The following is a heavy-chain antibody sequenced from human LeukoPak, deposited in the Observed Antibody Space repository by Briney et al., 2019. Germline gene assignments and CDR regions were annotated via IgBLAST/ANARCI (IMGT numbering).Heavy chain of an antibody. CDR1: GFTFSSYA. J-gene: IGHJ4*02. CDR2: ISSNGGST. V-gene: IGHV3-64*01. D-gene: IGHD1-20*01. Sequence: GGSLRLSCAASGFTFSSYAMHWVRQAPGKGLEYVSAISSNGGSTYYANSVKGRFTISRDNSKNTLYLQMGSLRAEDMAVYYCAREARGITGTTYALDYWGQGTLVTVSS. CDR3: AREARGITGTTYALDY.